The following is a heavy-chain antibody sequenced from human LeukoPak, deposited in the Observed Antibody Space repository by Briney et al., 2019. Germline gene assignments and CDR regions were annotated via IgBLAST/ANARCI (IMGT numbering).Heavy chain of an antibody. D-gene: IGHD1-14*01. CDR3: ARQPRRGVFDI. V-gene: IGHV4-59*03. CDR1: GVSIGAFS. J-gene: IGHJ3*02. CDR2: VDDTGTA. Sequence: SETLSLTCTVSGVSIGAFSWNWIRQSPGKGLEWIGGVDDTGTAKSNPSLKTRVSMSVDRAANQLSLRLTSVTAADTAMLYCARQPRRGVFDIWGQGTVVIVS.